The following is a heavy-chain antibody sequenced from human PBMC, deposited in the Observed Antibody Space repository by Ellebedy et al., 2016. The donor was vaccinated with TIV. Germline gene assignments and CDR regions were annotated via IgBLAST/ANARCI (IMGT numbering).Heavy chain of an antibody. V-gene: IGHV5-51*01. Sequence: GESLKISCKGSGYRFTSYWIGWVRQMPGKGLEWMGFISPDDSDTRYSPSFEGQVTFSVDKSISTAYLQWSSLKASDIGLYFCARQSSRRQFQLLFDYWGQGTLVTVSS. CDR3: ARQSSRRQFQLLFDY. CDR2: ISPDDSDT. CDR1: GYRFTSYW. D-gene: IGHD2-2*01. J-gene: IGHJ4*02.